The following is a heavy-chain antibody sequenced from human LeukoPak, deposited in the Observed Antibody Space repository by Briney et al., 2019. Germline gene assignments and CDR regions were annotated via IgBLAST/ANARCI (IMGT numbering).Heavy chain of an antibody. J-gene: IGHJ6*02. V-gene: IGHV4-59*01. CDR1: GGSISSYY. Sequence: PSETLSLTCTVSGGSISSYYWSWIRQPPGKGLEWIGYIYYSGSTNYNPSLKSRVTVSVDTSKNQFSLKLSSVTAADTAVYYCARVPLMSGSYMGDYYYYGMDVWGQGTTVTVSS. CDR3: ARVPLMSGSYMGDYYYYGMDV. CDR2: IYYSGST. D-gene: IGHD3-10*01.